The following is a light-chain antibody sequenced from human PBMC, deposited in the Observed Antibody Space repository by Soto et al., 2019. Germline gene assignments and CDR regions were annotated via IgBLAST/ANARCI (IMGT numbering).Light chain of an antibody. CDR2: EVN. J-gene: IGLJ1*01. Sequence: QSVLTQPASVSGSPGQSITISCTGTSSDVGGYNYVSWYQHHPGKAPQLMIYEVNNRPSGVSNRFSGSKSGNTASLTISGLQAEDEADYYCSSYTSISTYVFGSGTQLTVL. CDR3: SSYTSISTYV. V-gene: IGLV2-14*01. CDR1: SSDVGGYNY.